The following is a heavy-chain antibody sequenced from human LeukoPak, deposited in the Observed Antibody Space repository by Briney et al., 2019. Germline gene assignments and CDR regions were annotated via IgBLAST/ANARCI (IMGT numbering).Heavy chain of an antibody. J-gene: IGHJ3*01. V-gene: IGHV4-59*08. Sequence: PSETLSLTCTVSGVSISSYYWSWIRQPPGKGLEWIGYIYYSGSTNYNPSFKSRVTISLDTSKNQFSLKLSSVTAADTAVYYCARHDGSSWYYAFDVWGQGTMVTVSS. CDR1: GVSISSYY. D-gene: IGHD6-13*01. CDR3: ARHDGSSWYYAFDV. CDR2: IYYSGST.